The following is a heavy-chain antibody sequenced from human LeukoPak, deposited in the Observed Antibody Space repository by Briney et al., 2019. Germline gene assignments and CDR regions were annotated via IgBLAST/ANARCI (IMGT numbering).Heavy chain of an antibody. CDR2: INPNSGGT. J-gene: IGHJ4*02. CDR1: GYTFTGYY. CDR3: ARGLRWLVPEYFDY. D-gene: IGHD6-19*01. V-gene: IGHV1-2*02. Sequence: GASVKVSCKASGYTFTGYYIHWVRQAPGQGLEWMGWINPNSGGTNYAQKFQGRVTMTRDTSISTAYMELSRLRSDDTAVYYCARGLRWLVPEYFDYWGQGTLVTVSS.